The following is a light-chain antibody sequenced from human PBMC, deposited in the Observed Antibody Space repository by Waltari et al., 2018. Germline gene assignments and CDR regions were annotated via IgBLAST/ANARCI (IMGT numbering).Light chain of an antibody. CDR1: SGHSSYA. J-gene: IGLJ2*01. Sequence: QLVLTQSPSASASLGSSVKLTCTLSSGHSSYAIAWHQQQPEKGPRYLMKLNSDGSHSKGAGIPDRFSGSSSGAERSLTISSLQSEDETDYYCQTWGTGTVVFGGGTKLTVL. V-gene: IGLV4-69*01. CDR2: LNSDGSH. CDR3: QTWGTGTVV.